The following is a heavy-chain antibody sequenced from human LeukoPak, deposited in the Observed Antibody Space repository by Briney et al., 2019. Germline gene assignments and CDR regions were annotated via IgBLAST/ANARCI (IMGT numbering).Heavy chain of an antibody. V-gene: IGHV6-1*01. D-gene: IGHD6-19*01. Sequence: SQTLSLTCAISGDSVSSNSAAWNWIRQSPSRGLEWLGRTYYRSKWYNDYAVSVKSRITINPDTSKNQFSLKLSSVTAADTAVYYCARAGQWLVPRYYYYDGMDVWGKGATVTVSS. J-gene: IGHJ6*04. CDR2: TYYRSKWYN. CDR1: GDSVSSNSAA. CDR3: ARAGQWLVPRYYYYDGMDV.